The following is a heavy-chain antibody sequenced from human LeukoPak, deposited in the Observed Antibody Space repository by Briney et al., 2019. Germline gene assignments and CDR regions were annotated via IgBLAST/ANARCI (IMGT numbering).Heavy chain of an antibody. CDR1: GGSISSYY. V-gene: IGHV4-59*08. CDR2: IYYSGST. J-gene: IGHJ6*03. CDR3: ARQQLTYYYYYMDV. Sequence: PSETLSLTCTVSGGSISSYYWSWIRQPPGKGLEWIGYIYYSGSTNYNPSLKSRVTISVDTSKSQFSLKLSSVTAADTAVYYCARQQLTYYYYYMDVWGKGTTVTVSS. D-gene: IGHD3-10*01.